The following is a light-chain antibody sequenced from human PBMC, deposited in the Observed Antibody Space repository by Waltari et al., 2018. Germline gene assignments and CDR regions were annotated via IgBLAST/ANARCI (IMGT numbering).Light chain of an antibody. Sequence: EIVMTQSPATLSVSQGERATLSCRASQGVSSNFAWYQQKPGQAPRLLIYGASSRATGIPGRFSGSGSGTDFTLTISSLQSEYFAVYYCQQYNSWPPYTFGQGTKLQIK. J-gene: IGKJ2*01. CDR2: GAS. V-gene: IGKV3-15*01. CDR1: QGVSSN. CDR3: QQYNSWPPYT.